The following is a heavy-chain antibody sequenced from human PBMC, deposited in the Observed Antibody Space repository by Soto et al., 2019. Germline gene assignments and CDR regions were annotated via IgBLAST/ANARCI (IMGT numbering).Heavy chain of an antibody. CDR1: GGSISSSSYY. Sequence: SETLSLTCTVSGGSISSSSYYWGWIRQPPGKGLEWIGSIYYSGSTYYNPSLKSRVTISVDTSKNQFSLKLSSVTAAETAVYYCARRTMGFDYWGQGTLVNVSS. CDR3: ARRTMGFDY. CDR2: IYYSGST. V-gene: IGHV4-39*01. D-gene: IGHD3-10*01. J-gene: IGHJ4*02.